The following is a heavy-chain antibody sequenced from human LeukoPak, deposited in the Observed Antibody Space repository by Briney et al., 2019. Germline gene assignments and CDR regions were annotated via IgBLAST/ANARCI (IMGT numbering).Heavy chain of an antibody. CDR1: GGSISSYY. D-gene: IGHD3-10*01. J-gene: IGHJ5*02. Sequence: SETLSLTCTVSGGSISSYYWSWIRQPPGKGLERIGYIYYSGSTNYNPSLKSRVTISVDTSKNQSSLKLSSVTAADTAVYYCARDLITMVRGVITNWFDPWGQGTLVTVSS. CDR2: IYYSGST. V-gene: IGHV4-59*01. CDR3: ARDLITMVRGVITNWFDP.